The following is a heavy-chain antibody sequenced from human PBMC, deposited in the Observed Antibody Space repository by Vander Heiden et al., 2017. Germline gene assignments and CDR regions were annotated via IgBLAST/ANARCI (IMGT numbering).Heavy chain of an antibody. V-gene: IGHV4-39*01. CDR3: ATYDPAVSGGYFDY. CDR1: GGSISSSSYF. Sequence: QLQLQESGPGLVKPSETLSLTCTVSGGSISSSSYFWGWIRQPPGKGLEWIGIINYSGTTQYKTSLKSRVTISVDTSKNQFSLKLSSVTAADTALFYCATYDPAVSGGYFDYWGQGTLVTVSS. CDR2: INYSGTT. D-gene: IGHD2-15*01. J-gene: IGHJ4*02.